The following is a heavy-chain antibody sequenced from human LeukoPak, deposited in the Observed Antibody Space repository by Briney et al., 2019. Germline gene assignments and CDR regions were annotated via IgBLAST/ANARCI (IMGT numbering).Heavy chain of an antibody. CDR1: GFTFSRYA. D-gene: IGHD6-19*01. J-gene: IGHJ4*02. CDR3: ARGRKHRYSSGWYYFDY. Sequence: GGSLRLSCAASGFTFSRYAMHWVRQAPGKGLEWVAAISYDGSEKYYADSVKGRFTISRDNSKNTLYLQMNSLRAEDTAVYYCARGRKHRYSSGWYYFDYWGQGTLVTVSS. V-gene: IGHV3-30*04. CDR2: ISYDGSEK.